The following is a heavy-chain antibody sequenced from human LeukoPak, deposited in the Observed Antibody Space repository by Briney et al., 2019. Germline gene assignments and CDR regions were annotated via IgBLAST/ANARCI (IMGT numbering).Heavy chain of an antibody. V-gene: IGHV3-7*01. CDR3: ASGRQLGY. D-gene: IGHD6-13*01. CDR2: IKEDGSEK. CDR1: GFTFSNYW. J-gene: IGHJ4*02. Sequence: GGSLRLSCAASGFTFSNYWMSWVRQAPGKGLEWVANIKEDGSEKYYVDSVKGQFTISRDNARNSLYPQMNSLRAEDTAVYYCASGRQLGYWGQGTLVTVSS.